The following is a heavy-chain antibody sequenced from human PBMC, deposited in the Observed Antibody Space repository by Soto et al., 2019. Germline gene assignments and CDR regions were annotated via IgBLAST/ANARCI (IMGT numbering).Heavy chain of an antibody. CDR1: GGTFSSYA. J-gene: IGHJ5*02. CDR3: ASPKFRFWQQLDP. V-gene: IGHV1-69*13. Sequence: ASVKVSCKASGGTFSSYAISWVRQAPGQGLEWMGGIIPIFGTANYAQKFQGRVTITADESTSTAYMELSSLRSEDTAVYYCASPKFRFWQQLDPWGQGTLVTVS. D-gene: IGHD3-3*01. CDR2: IIPIFGTA.